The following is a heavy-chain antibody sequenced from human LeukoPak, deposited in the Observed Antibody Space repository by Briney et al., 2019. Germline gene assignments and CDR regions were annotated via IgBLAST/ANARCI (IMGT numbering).Heavy chain of an antibody. J-gene: IGHJ1*01. Sequence: GGSLRLSCAASGFTFTSSAMSWVRQAPGKGLEWVSVISHSGDSTYFADPVKGRFTISRDNSKNTLYLHMNSLRAEDTAVYYCAKDRRSSGNSLLLEHWGQGTLVTVSS. CDR2: ISHSGDST. CDR3: AKDRRSSGNSLLLEH. CDR1: GFTFTSSA. D-gene: IGHD4-23*01. V-gene: IGHV3-23*01.